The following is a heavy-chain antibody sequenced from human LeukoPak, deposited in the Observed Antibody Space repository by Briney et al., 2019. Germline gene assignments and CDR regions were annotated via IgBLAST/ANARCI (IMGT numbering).Heavy chain of an antibody. CDR2: ISAYNGNT. D-gene: IGHD3-22*01. J-gene: IGHJ4*02. CDR3: ARDVRGIVGMDYFDY. V-gene: IGHV1-18*01. Sequence: ASVKVSCKASGYTFTRFGISWVRQAPGQGLEWMGWISAYNGNTKYAQKLQGRVTMTTDTSTSTAYMELRSLRSDDTAVYYCARDVRGIVGMDYFDYWGQGTLVTVSS. CDR1: GYTFTRFG.